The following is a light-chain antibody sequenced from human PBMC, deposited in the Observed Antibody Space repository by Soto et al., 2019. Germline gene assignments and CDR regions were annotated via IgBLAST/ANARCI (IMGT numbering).Light chain of an antibody. CDR2: EVS. CDR1: NRDVGGYNF. V-gene: IGLV2-8*01. J-gene: IGLJ2*01. Sequence: QSVLTQPPSASGSPGQSVTISCTGTNRDVGGYNFVSWYQQHPGKAPKLMIYEVSKRPSGVPDRFSGSKSGNTASLTVSGLQAEDEADYYCSSYAGTNNYLLFGGGTKLTVL. CDR3: SSYAGTNNYLL.